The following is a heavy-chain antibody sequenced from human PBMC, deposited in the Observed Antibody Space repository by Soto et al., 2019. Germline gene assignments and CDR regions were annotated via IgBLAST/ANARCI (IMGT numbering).Heavy chain of an antibody. CDR2: ISDYGRI. V-gene: IGHV3-74*01. D-gene: IGHD1-1*01. Sequence: EVQLVESGGGLVQSGGSLRLSCAASGFTFRNYWMHWVRQAPGKGLVWVSRISDYGRINYADSVEGRFTISRDDAKGELSLQMNSLRREDTAVYYCARGGLEPFDVWGPGGLVTVSS. CDR3: ARGGLEPFDV. J-gene: IGHJ4*02. CDR1: GFTFRNYW.